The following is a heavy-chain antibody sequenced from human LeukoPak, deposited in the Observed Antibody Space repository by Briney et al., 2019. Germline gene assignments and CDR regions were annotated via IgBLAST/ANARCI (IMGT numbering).Heavy chain of an antibody. V-gene: IGHV1-18*04. Sequence: ASVKVSCKASGYTFTSYGISWVRQAPGQGLEWMGRISAYNGNTNYAQKLQGRVTMTTDTSTSTAYMELRSLRSDDTAVYYCARPMVRSLYYYGMDVWGKGTTVTVSS. CDR2: ISAYNGNT. CDR1: GYTFTSYG. CDR3: ARPMVRSLYYYGMDV. J-gene: IGHJ6*04. D-gene: IGHD3-10*01.